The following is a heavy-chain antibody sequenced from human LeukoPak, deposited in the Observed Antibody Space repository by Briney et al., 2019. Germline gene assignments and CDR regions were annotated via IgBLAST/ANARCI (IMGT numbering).Heavy chain of an antibody. CDR2: IYTGGDT. CDR1: GFSLSNKY. V-gene: IGHV3-53*01. Sequence: GESLRLSCAASGFSLSNKYMSWVRQAPGKGLEWVSVIYTGGDTYYADSVRGRFTISRDNSKNTVNLQMNSLRAEDTALYYCAGEQMFTSGGFDDWGQGTLVTVSS. J-gene: IGHJ4*02. CDR3: AGEQMFTSGGFDD. D-gene: IGHD6-19*01.